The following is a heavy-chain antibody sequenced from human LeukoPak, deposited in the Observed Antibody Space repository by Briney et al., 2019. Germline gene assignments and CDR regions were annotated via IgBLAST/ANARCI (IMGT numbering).Heavy chain of an antibody. Sequence: PSETLSLTCAVSGGSISSGTWWSGVRKPPGKGLGWFGEIDHSGSTNYNPSLKSRVTISVDTSKNQFSLKLSSVTAADTAVYYCARKGCSSTSCYVDYWGQGTLVTVSS. CDR3: ARKGCSSTSCYVDY. CDR2: IDHSGST. J-gene: IGHJ4*02. V-gene: IGHV4-4*02. D-gene: IGHD2-2*01. CDR1: GGSISSGTW.